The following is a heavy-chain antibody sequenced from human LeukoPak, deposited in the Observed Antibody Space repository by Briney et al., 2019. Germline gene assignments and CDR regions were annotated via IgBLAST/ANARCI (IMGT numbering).Heavy chain of an antibody. Sequence: GGSLRLSCAASGFTFTNYAMHWVRQAPGKGLEWVGLISYDGSNKYYADSVKGRFTISRDNSKNTLYLQMNSLRAEDTAVYYCAKDQGGGGYCTNGVCDSLYYYYYGMDVWGQGTTVTVSS. J-gene: IGHJ6*02. CDR2: ISYDGSNK. CDR1: GFTFTNYA. D-gene: IGHD2-8*01. V-gene: IGHV3-30-3*01. CDR3: AKDQGGGGYCTNGVCDSLYYYYYGMDV.